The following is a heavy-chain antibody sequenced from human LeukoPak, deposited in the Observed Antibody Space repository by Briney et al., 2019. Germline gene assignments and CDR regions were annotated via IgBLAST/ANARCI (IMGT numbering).Heavy chain of an antibody. CDR1: GGSISSYY. CDR3: ARGPRYSSGWYLWD. J-gene: IGHJ4*02. D-gene: IGHD6-19*01. Sequence: PSETLSLTCTVSGGSISSYYWSWIRQPPGKGLEWIGYIYYSGSTNYNPSLKSRVTISVDTSKNQFSLKLSSVTAAVTAVYYCARGPRYSSGWYLWDWGQGTLVTVSS. CDR2: IYYSGST. V-gene: IGHV4-59*01.